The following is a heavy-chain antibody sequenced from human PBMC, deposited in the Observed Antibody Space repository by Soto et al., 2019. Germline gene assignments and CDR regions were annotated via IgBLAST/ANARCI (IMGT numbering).Heavy chain of an antibody. CDR1: GCSLSGSY. CDR3: ARLHMTGPRDS. Sequence: SETLSLTCSVSGCSLSGSYWSWVRPPPGKRLEWIANIFYNGNTNYNPSLMSRVTLSIDTSKNQFFMRLSSMTATDTAVYFCARLHMTGPRDSWGQGTLVTVSS. J-gene: IGHJ4*02. CDR2: IFYNGNT. V-gene: IGHV4-59*08. D-gene: IGHD3-9*01.